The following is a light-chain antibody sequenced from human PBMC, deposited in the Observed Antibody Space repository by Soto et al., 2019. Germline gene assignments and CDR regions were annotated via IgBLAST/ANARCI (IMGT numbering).Light chain of an antibody. CDR1: QSLLHSNGNIY. V-gene: IGKV2-28*01. Sequence: DIVLTQSTLSLPVTPGEPASISCRSSQSLLHSNGNIYLDWYLQKPGQSPQLLIYLGSIRASGVPDRLSGSGSGTDFTLKITRVEAEDVGVYYCMQAIQSPRTFGLGTQVEIK. CDR2: LGS. J-gene: IGKJ1*01. CDR3: MQAIQSPRT.